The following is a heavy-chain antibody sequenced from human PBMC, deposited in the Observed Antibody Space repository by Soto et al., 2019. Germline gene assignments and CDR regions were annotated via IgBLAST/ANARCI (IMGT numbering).Heavy chain of an antibody. CDR1: GFTVSSNY. V-gene: IGHV3-53*02. CDR2: LYRGGST. CDR3: ARPYDSTFPSAMDV. Sequence: EVQLVETGGGLIQPGGSLRISCAVSGFTVSSNYRSWVRQAPGKGLEWVSILYRGGSTFYADSVKGRFTISRDNSLNTLYLQMNSLRAEDTAVYYCARPYDSTFPSAMDVWGQGTTVTVSS. D-gene: IGHD3-16*01. J-gene: IGHJ6*02.